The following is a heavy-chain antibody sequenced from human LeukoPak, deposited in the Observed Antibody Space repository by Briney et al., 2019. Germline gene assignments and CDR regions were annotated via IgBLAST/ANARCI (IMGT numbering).Heavy chain of an antibody. J-gene: IGHJ4*02. D-gene: IGHD3-22*01. CDR3: ARDQGYYDSSGYYYVNYFDY. CDR2: ISYDGSNK. CDR1: GFTFSSYA. Sequence: PGRSLRLSCAASGFTFSSYAMHWVRQAPGKGLEWVAVISYDGSNKYYADSVKGRFTISRDNSKNTLYLQMNSLRAEDTAVYYCARDQGYYDSSGYYYVNYFDYWGQGTLVTVSS. V-gene: IGHV3-30-3*01.